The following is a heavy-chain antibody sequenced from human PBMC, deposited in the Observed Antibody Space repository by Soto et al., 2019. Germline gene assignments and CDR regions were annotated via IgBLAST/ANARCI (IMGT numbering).Heavy chain of an antibody. CDR3: ARSVRSGSFPYYYYAIDV. V-gene: IGHV3-74*01. Sequence: QPGGSLRLSCAASGFTSSNYWMHWVRQAPGKGLVWVSRIKSDGSSTSYADSVKGRFTISRDNAKNTLDLQMHGLRAEDMAVYYCARSVRSGSFPYYYYAIDVWGQGTTVTVSS. D-gene: IGHD3-10*01. CDR2: IKSDGSST. J-gene: IGHJ6*02. CDR1: GFTSSNYW.